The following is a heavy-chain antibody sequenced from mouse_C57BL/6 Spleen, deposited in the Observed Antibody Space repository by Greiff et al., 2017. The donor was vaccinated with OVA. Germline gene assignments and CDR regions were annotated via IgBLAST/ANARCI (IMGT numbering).Heavy chain of an antibody. Sequence: DVQLQESGPGLVKPSQSLSLTCSVTGYSITSGYYWNWIRQFPGNKLEWMGYISYDGSNNYNPSLKNRISITRDTSKNQFFLKLNSVTTEDTATYYCARMGEDAMDYWGQGTSVTVSS. J-gene: IGHJ4*01. CDR3: ARMGEDAMDY. V-gene: IGHV3-6*01. CDR2: ISYDGSN. CDR1: GYSITSGYY.